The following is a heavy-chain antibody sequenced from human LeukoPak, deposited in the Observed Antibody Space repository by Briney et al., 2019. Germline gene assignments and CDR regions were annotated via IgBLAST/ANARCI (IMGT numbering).Heavy chain of an antibody. CDR2: ITGSGGST. D-gene: IGHD1-26*01. CDR3: AKDRGGATPRFDF. V-gene: IGHV3-23*01. Sequence: PGGSLRLSCAASGFTFSNYAMSWVRQAPGEGLEWVSTITGSGGSTYYADSVQGRFTISRDNSKNPLYLQMNSLRAADTAVYYCAKDRGGATPRFDFWGQGTLVTVSS. J-gene: IGHJ4*02. CDR1: GFTFSNYA.